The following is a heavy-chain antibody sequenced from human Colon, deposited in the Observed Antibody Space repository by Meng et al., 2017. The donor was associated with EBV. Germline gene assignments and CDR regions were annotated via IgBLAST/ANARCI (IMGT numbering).Heavy chain of an antibody. D-gene: IGHD3-22*01. V-gene: IGHV4-34*01. J-gene: IGHJ4*02. CDR3: ARSRWLLLQL. Sequence: QGQRQQRGAGLLQPSETLSLTCTVYGGPFSGFYWTWIRQSPGKGLEWIGEIDDSGNIIYNPSLKSRVTISGDTSKNQFSLNVSSVTAADTAVYYCARSRWLLLQLWGQGTLVTVSS. CDR2: IDDSGNI. CDR1: GGPFSGFY.